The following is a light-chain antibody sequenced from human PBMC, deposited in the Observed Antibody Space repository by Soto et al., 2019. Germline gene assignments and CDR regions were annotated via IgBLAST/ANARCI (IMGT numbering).Light chain of an antibody. J-gene: IGKJ5*01. CDR1: HSVRSD. CDR2: DAS. V-gene: IGKV3-15*01. Sequence: ERVMTQSPATLSVSPGERATLCFMASHSVRSDLAWYQQKPGQSPRLLIFDASTRATGIPARFSGSGSGTEFTLTISNLRSEDFAVYYCHQYNKWPPITFGQGTRLEIK. CDR3: HQYNKWPPIT.